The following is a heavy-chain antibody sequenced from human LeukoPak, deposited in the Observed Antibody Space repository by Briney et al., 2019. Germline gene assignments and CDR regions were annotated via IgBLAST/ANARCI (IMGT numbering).Heavy chain of an antibody. J-gene: IGHJ4*02. V-gene: IGHV1-18*01. CDR3: ARRMGGSYYERGLVF. D-gene: IGHD1-26*01. CDR1: GYTFTSYG. Sequence: ASVKVSCKASGYTFTSYGISWVRQAPGQGLEWMGWISAYNGNTNYAQKLQGRVTMTTDTSTSTAYMELRSLGSDDTAVYYCARRMGGSYYERGLVFWGQGTLVTVSS. CDR2: ISAYNGNT.